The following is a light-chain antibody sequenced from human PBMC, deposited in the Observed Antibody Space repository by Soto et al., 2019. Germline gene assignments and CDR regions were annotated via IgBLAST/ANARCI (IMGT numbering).Light chain of an antibody. J-gene: IGKJ5*01. V-gene: IGKV3-15*01. CDR1: QSVSSSY. CDR3: QQYNNWPPIT. CDR2: GAF. Sequence: IVLPQSPGTLSLSPGERASRSCRASQSVSSSYLAWYQQKPGQAPRLLIHGAFTRATGIPARFSGSGSGTEFTLTISSLQSEDFAVYYCQQYNNWPPITFGQGTRLE.